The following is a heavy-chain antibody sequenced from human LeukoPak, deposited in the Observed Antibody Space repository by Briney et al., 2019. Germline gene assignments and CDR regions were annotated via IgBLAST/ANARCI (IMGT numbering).Heavy chain of an antibody. D-gene: IGHD4-23*01. V-gene: IGHV4-4*02. CDR3: ATQDVSSRSWPHLNS. CDR1: SDSISINNY. Sequence: SETLSLTCTVSSDSISINNYWTGVRPSPGKGVGWIGELHHSGTTNYNPSLGSRVTVSVDNSNSQFFLNLTSVTAADTAVYFCATQDVSSRSWPHLNSWGQGTLVTVSP. CDR2: LHHSGTT. J-gene: IGHJ4*02.